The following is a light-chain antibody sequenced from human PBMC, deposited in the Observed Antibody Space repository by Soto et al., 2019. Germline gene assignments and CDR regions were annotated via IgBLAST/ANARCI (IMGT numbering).Light chain of an antibody. CDR3: LQLNTYPWT. CDR1: QVITND. V-gene: IGKV1-17*01. Sequence: IQMTQPPSSLSASVGDRLSITCRASQVITNDLGWYQQKPGKAPKRLIYAASTLQSGVPSRFSGSGSGTEFTLTISSLQPEDVATYYCLQLNTYPWTFGQGTQVDI. CDR2: AAS. J-gene: IGKJ1*01.